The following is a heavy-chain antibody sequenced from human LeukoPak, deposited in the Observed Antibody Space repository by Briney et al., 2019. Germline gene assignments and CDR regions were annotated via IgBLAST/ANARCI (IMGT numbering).Heavy chain of an antibody. Sequence: SETLSLTCSVSGGSISGYYWTWLRQPAGKGLEWIGRVYTSGSTHCNPSLKTRLTMSVDTSKNQFSLKLSSVTAADTAVYYCARLITGTTTAFDIWGQGTMVTVSS. V-gene: IGHV4-4*07. CDR1: GGSISGYY. CDR3: ARLITGTTTAFDI. J-gene: IGHJ3*02. D-gene: IGHD1-7*01. CDR2: VYTSGST.